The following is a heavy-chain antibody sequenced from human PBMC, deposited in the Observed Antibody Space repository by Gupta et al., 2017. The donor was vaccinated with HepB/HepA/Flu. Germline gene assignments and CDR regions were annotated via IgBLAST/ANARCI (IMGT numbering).Heavy chain of an antibody. CDR3: ARAVSDYDYRGMDV. CDR2: INPGGGST. CDR1: GYTFTSYS. J-gene: IGHJ6*02. D-gene: IGHD4/OR15-4a*01. V-gene: IGHV1-46*01. Sequence: QVQLVQSGAEVKKPGASVKVSCKASGYTFTSYSMHWVRQAPGQGLEWMGTINPGGGSTIYAQKFQGRVTMTRETSTSTDYMELSSLRSEDTAVYYCARAVSDYDYRGMDVWGQGTTVTVSS.